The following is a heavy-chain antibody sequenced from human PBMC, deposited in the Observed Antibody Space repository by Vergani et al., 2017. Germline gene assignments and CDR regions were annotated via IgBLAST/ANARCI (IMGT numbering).Heavy chain of an antibody. CDR2: IYYSGRT. Sequence: QVQLQESGPGLVKPSQTLSLTCTVSGGSISSGDYYWSWIRQPPGKGLEWIGDIYYSGRTYYNPSLKSRVTISVDTSKNQFSLKLSSVTAADTAVYYCASYAPFVPAASFDYWGQGTLVTVSS. CDR1: GGSISSGDYY. CDR3: ASYAPFVPAASFDY. V-gene: IGHV4-30-4*01. J-gene: IGHJ4*02. D-gene: IGHD2-2*01.